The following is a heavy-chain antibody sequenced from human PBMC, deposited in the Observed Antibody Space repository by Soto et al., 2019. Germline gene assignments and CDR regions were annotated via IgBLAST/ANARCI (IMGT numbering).Heavy chain of an antibody. CDR3: ARDLVSHRHDY. V-gene: IGHV1-18*01. CDR1: GYTFPSYG. J-gene: IGHJ4*02. CDR2: ISAYNDNT. Sequence: QVQLVQSGAEVKKPGASVKVSCRASGYTFPSYGISWVRQAPGQGLDWMGWISAYNDNTNYAQKLKGRITMTTDTSTSTAYMELRSLISADTAVYYCARDLVSHRHDYWGQGPLVTVSS.